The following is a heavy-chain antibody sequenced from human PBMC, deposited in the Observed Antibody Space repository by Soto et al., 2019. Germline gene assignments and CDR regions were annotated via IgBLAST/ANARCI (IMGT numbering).Heavy chain of an antibody. CDR2: ISGSGGST. Sequence: VSLRLSCAASGFTFSSYAMSWVRQAPGKGLEWVSAISGSGGSTYYADSVKGRFTISRDNSKNTLYLQMNSLRAEDTAVYYCAKGGRQWLSSGYFDYWGQGTLVTVSS. CDR3: AKGGRQWLSSGYFDY. CDR1: GFTFSSYA. D-gene: IGHD6-19*01. J-gene: IGHJ4*02. V-gene: IGHV3-23*01.